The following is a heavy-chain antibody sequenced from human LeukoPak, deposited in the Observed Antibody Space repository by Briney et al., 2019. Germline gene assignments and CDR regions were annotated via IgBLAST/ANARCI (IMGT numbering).Heavy chain of an antibody. J-gene: IGHJ1*01. V-gene: IGHV1-69*01. CDR1: GGTFSNYA. CDR3: ARILSSSWYEYFHH. D-gene: IGHD6-19*01. CDR2: IIPIFGTA. Sequence: ASVKVSCKASGGTFSNYAISWVRQAPGQGLEWMGSIIPIFGTANYAQKFQGRVTITADESTSTAYMELSSLRSEDTAVYYCARILSSSWYEYFHHWGQGTLVTVSS.